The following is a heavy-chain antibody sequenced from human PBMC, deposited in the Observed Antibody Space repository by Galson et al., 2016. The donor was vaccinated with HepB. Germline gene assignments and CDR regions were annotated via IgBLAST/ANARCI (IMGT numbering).Heavy chain of an antibody. CDR3: AKAVTRNTIFGVVTGKEGAHYGMDV. J-gene: IGHJ6*02. CDR2: ICGSGGST. D-gene: IGHD3-3*01. CDR1: GFIFSNYA. V-gene: IGHV3-23*01. Sequence: SLRLSCAASGFIFSNYAMSWVRQVPGKGLEWVSAICGSGGSTHYADSVKGRFTISRDNSKNTLYPKMNSLRAEDTAVYYCAKAVTRNTIFGVVTGKEGAHYGMDVWGQGTTVTVSS.